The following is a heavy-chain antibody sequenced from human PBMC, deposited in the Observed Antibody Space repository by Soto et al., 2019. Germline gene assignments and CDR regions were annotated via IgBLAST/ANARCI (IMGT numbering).Heavy chain of an antibody. D-gene: IGHD2-15*01. J-gene: IGHJ4*02. CDR2: ISAYNGNT. V-gene: IGHV1-18*01. CDR3: ARDRCSGGSCYRLFDY. CDR1: GYTFTSYG. Sequence: GASVKVSCKASGYTFTSYGISWVRQAPGQGLEWMGWISAYNGNTNYAQKLQGRVTMTTDTSTSTAYMELRSLRSDDTAVYYCARDRCSGGSCYRLFDYWGQGTLVTVSS.